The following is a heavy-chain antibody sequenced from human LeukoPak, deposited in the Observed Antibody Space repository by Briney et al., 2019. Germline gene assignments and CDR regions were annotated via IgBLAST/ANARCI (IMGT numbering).Heavy chain of an antibody. Sequence: GGSLRLSCAASGFTFSSYTMNWVRQAPGKGLEWVSSISSSTSTIYYADSVRGRFTISRDNAKNSLYLQMNSLRAEDTAVYYCARVHSSGWYGGAFDIWGQGTMVTVSS. V-gene: IGHV3-48*01. CDR2: ISSSTSTI. CDR3: ARVHSSGWYGGAFDI. CDR1: GFTFSSYT. J-gene: IGHJ3*02. D-gene: IGHD6-19*01.